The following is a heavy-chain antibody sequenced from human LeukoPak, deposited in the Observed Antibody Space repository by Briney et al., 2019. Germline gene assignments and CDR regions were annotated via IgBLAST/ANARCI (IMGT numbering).Heavy chain of an antibody. V-gene: IGHV1-46*01. D-gene: IGHD2-2*01. CDR3: ARVTERYCSSTSCLDFDY. CDR1: GYTFTSYY. J-gene: IGHJ4*02. Sequence: ASVKVSCKASGYTFTSYYLHWVRQAPGQGLEWMGTINPSGGSTSYAQKFQGRVTMTRDTSISTAYMELSRLRSDDTAVYYCARVTERYCSSTSCLDFDYWGQGTLVTVSS. CDR2: INPSGGST.